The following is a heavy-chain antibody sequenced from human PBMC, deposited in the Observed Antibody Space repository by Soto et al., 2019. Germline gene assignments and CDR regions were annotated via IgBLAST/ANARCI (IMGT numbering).Heavy chain of an antibody. V-gene: IGHV3-23*01. Sequence: GGSLRLSCAASGFTFSSYAMSWVRQAPGKGLEWVSAISGSGGSTYYADSVKGRFTISRDNSKNTLYLQMNSLRAEDTAVYYCAKDWGLLAYCGGDCSIFDYWGQGTLVTVSS. D-gene: IGHD2-21*02. J-gene: IGHJ4*02. CDR1: GFTFSSYA. CDR2: ISGSGGST. CDR3: AKDWGLLAYCGGDCSIFDY.